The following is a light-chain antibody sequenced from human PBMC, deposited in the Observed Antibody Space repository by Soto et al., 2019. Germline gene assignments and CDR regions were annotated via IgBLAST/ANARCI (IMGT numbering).Light chain of an antibody. Sequence: DIQMTQSPSSVSASVGDRVTITCRARQGISILLAWYQQKPGKAPNLLIHTSSSLQSGVPSRFSGSGSGTDFTLTISSLQPEDFATYYCQQANSFPLTFGGGTKVEIK. V-gene: IGKV1-12*01. CDR3: QQANSFPLT. CDR2: TSS. J-gene: IGKJ4*01. CDR1: QGISIL.